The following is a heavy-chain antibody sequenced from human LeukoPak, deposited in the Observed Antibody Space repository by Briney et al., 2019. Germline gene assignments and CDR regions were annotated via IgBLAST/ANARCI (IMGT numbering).Heavy chain of an antibody. CDR3: AKEKGLILTGYCFDY. D-gene: IGHD3-9*01. CDR2: IYGDDET. Sequence: GGSLRLSCAASGFIITNNYMNWVCQAPGKGLEWVSVIYGDDETNYADSVKGRFTISRDNSKNTLYLQMNSLRAEDTAVYYCAKEKGLILTGYCFDYWGQGTLVTVSS. CDR1: GFIITNNY. J-gene: IGHJ4*02. V-gene: IGHV3-53*05.